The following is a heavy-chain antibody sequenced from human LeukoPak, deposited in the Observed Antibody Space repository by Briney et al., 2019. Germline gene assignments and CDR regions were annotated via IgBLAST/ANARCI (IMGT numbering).Heavy chain of an antibody. J-gene: IGHJ6*02. V-gene: IGHV4-34*01. CDR2: INHSGST. D-gene: IGHD1-14*01. Sequence: SETLSLTCAVYGGSFSGYYWSWIRQPPGKGLEWIGEINHSGSTNYNPSLKSRVTISVDTSKNQFSLKLSSVTAADTAVYYCASRGGTHYYYGMDVWGQGTTVTISS. CDR3: ASRGGTHYYYGMDV. CDR1: GGSFSGYY.